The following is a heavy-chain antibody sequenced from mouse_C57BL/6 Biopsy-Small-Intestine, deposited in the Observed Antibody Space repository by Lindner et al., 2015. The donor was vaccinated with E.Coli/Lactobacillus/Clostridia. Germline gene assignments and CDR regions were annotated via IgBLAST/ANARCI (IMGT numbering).Heavy chain of an antibody. V-gene: IGHV5-17*01. J-gene: IGHJ2*01. CDR1: GFTFSDYG. CDR2: ISSGSSTI. D-gene: IGHD2-1*01. Sequence: VQLRGVVGEVLVERRGGSLKLSCAASGFTFSDYGMHWVRQAPEKGLEWVAYISSGSSTIYYADTVKGRFTISRDNAKNTLFLQMTSLRSEDTAMYYCAKGGNYLFDYWGQGTTLTVSS. CDR3: AKGGNYLFDY.